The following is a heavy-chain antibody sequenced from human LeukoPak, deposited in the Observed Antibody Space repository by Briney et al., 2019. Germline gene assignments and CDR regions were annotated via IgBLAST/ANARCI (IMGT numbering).Heavy chain of an antibody. V-gene: IGHV1-18*01. CDR1: GYTFTSYG. CDR2: ISAYNGNT. J-gene: IGHJ4*02. D-gene: IGHD1-26*01. Sequence: GASVKVSCKASGYTFTSYGIIWVRQAPGQGLEWMGWISAYNGNTNYAQKLQGRVTMTTDTSTSTAYLELRSLRSDDTAVYYCARDRNSGSDFDYWGQGTLVTVSS. CDR3: ARDRNSGSDFDY.